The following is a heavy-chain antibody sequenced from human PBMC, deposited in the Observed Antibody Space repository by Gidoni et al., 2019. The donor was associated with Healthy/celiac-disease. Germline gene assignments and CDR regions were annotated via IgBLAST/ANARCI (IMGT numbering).Heavy chain of an antibody. CDR3: ANGGSSSSGGEYYYYYGMDV. Sequence: QVQLVESGGGVVQPGRSLRLSCAASGFTFSSYGMHWVRQAPGKGLEWVAVISYDGSNKYYADSVKGRFTISRDNSKNTLYLQMNSLRAEDTAVYYCANGGSSSSGGEYYYYYGMDVWGQGTTVTVSS. J-gene: IGHJ6*02. CDR2: ISYDGSNK. CDR1: GFTFSSYG. V-gene: IGHV3-30*18. D-gene: IGHD6-6*01.